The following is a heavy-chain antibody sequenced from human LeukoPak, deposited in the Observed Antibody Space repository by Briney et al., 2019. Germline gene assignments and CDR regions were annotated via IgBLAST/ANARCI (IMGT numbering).Heavy chain of an antibody. D-gene: IGHD6-19*01. V-gene: IGHV4-34*01. J-gene: IGHJ4*02. CDR2: INHSRST. Sequence: PSETLSLTCVLYGGSSSGYYWSWIRQPPGKGLEWIGEINHSRSTNYNPSLKSRVTISVDTSKNQFSLKLSSVTAADTAVYYCARQRSSSGWDYWGQGTLVTVSS. CDR1: GGSSSGYY. CDR3: ARQRSSSGWDY.